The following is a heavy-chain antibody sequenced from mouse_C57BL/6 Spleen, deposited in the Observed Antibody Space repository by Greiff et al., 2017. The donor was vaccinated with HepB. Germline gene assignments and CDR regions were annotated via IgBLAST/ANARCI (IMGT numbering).Heavy chain of an antibody. Sequence: VQLQQSGAELVKPGASVKISCKASGYAFSSYWMNWVKQRPGKGLEWIGQIYPGDGDTNYNGKFKGKATLTADKSSSTAYMQLSSLTSEDSAVYFCARGGGYYYYFDYWGQGTTLTVSS. CDR1: GYAFSSYW. J-gene: IGHJ2*01. V-gene: IGHV1-80*01. D-gene: IGHD2-3*01. CDR2: IYPGDGDT. CDR3: ARGGGYYYYFDY.